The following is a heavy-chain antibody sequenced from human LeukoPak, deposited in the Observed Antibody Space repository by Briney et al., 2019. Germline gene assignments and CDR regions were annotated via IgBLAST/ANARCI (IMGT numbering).Heavy chain of an antibody. Sequence: GGSLRLACAASGFRFSSYAMSWVRQAPGKGLEWVSAISGSGVSTYYADSVKGRFTVSRDNSKNTLYLQMNSLRAEDTAVYYCAKVLLLWFGELLSLPFDYWGQGTLVTVSS. CDR3: AKVLLLWFGELLSLPFDY. V-gene: IGHV3-23*01. CDR1: GFRFSSYA. D-gene: IGHD3-10*01. J-gene: IGHJ4*02. CDR2: ISGSGVST.